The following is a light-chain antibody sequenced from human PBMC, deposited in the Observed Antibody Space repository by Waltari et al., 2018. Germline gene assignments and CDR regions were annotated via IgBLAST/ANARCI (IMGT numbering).Light chain of an antibody. J-gene: IGLJ3*02. Sequence: QSALTQPRSVSGSPGQSVTIPCTGTSSDVGGYHYVPWYQQHPGKAPKLMIYDVSKRPSGVPDRFSGSKSGNTASLTISGLQAEDEADYYCCSYAGSYTFWVFGGGTKLTVL. CDR3: CSYAGSYTFWV. CDR1: SSDVGGYHY. CDR2: DVS. V-gene: IGLV2-11*01.